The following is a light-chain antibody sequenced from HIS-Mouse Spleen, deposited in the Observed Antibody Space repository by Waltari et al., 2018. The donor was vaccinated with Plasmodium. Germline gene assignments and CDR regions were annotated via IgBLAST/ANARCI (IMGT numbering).Light chain of an antibody. J-gene: IGLJ2*01. CDR3: RSYAGSSDYVV. CDR1: SSDVGSFNY. CDR2: EVS. V-gene: IGLV2-8*01. Sequence: QSALTQPPPASGSPRQSVTISCTGASSDVGSFNYVSRYQQNPGKAPELMIYEVSNRPSGVPERFSGSKSGNTASLTVSGVQAEDEADYYCRSYAGSSDYVVFGGGTKLTVL.